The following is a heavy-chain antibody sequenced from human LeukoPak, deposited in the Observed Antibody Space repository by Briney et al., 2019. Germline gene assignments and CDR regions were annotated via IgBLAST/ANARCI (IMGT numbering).Heavy chain of an antibody. CDR3: ARHILGYLYFDY. Sequence: PSETLSLTCTVSGGSISSYYWGWIRQPPGKGLEWIGYIYYSGSTNYNPSLKSRVTISVDTSKNQFSLKLSSVTAADTAVYYCARHILGYLYFDYWGQGTLVTVSS. J-gene: IGHJ4*02. D-gene: IGHD3-22*01. CDR2: IYYSGST. V-gene: IGHV4-59*08. CDR1: GGSISSYY.